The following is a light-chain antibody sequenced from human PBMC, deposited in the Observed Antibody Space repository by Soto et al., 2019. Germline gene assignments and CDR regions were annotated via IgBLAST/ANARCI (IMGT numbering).Light chain of an antibody. J-gene: IGLJ3*02. CDR2: DVT. V-gene: IGLV2-11*01. CDR3: CSYAGSYTVM. Sequence: QSALTQPRSVSGSPGQSVTISCTGTSSDVGGSKYVSWYQQHPGKAPKLMIYDVTKRPSGVPDRFSGSKFGSTASLTISGLQAEDEADYYCCSYAGSYTVMFDGGTKVTVL. CDR1: SSDVGGSKY.